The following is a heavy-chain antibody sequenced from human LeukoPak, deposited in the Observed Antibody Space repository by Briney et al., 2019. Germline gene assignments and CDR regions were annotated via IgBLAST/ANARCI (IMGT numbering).Heavy chain of an antibody. CDR1: GYTFTSYD. Sequence: GASVKVSCKASGYTFTSYDINWVRQATGQGLEWMGWMNPNSGNTGYAQKFQGRVTITRNTSISTAYMELSSLRSEDTGVYDWARGVYERMRYFAWLPQYSWFDYWGQGTLVTVSS. J-gene: IGHJ5*01. CDR2: MNPNSGNT. CDR3: ARGVYERMRYFAWLPQYSWFDY. V-gene: IGHV1-8*03. D-gene: IGHD3-9*01.